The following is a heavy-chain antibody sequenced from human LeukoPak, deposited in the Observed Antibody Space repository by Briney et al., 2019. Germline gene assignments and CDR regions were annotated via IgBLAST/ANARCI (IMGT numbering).Heavy chain of an antibody. D-gene: IGHD6-19*01. CDR2: ISWNSGSI. CDR3: AKVQVYSSGWAFDY. J-gene: IGHJ4*02. Sequence: PGRSLRLSCAASEFTFDDYAMHWVRQAPGKGLEWVSGISWNSGSIGYADSVKGRFTISRDNAKNSLYLQMNSLRAEDTALYYCAKVQVYSSGWAFDYWGQGTLVTVSS. V-gene: IGHV3-9*01. CDR1: EFTFDDYA.